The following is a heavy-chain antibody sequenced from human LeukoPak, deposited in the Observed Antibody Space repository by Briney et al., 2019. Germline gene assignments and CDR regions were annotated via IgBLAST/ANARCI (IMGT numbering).Heavy chain of an antibody. CDR2: ISSSSSYI. CDR3: ARDGLGDGYNEAGYAFDI. V-gene: IGHV3-21*01. CDR1: GFTFSSYS. Sequence: GGSLRLSCAASGFTFSSYSMNWVRQAPGKGLEWVSSISSSSSYIYYADSVKGRFTISRDNAKNSLYLQMNSLRAEDTAVYYCARDGLGDGYNEAGYAFDIWGQGTMVTVSS. D-gene: IGHD5-24*01. J-gene: IGHJ3*02.